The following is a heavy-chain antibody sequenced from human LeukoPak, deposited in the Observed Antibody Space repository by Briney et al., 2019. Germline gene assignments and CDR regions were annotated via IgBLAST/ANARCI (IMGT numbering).Heavy chain of an antibody. Sequence: SETLSLTCAVYGGSFSGYYWSWIRQPPGKGLEWIGEINHSGSTNYNPSPKSRVTISVDTSKNQFSLKLSSVTAADTAVYYCARGVSGGITIFGVVPGRFDYWGQGTLLTVSS. J-gene: IGHJ4*02. CDR1: GGSFSGYY. CDR3: ARGVSGGITIFGVVPGRFDY. D-gene: IGHD3-3*01. CDR2: INHSGST. V-gene: IGHV4-34*01.